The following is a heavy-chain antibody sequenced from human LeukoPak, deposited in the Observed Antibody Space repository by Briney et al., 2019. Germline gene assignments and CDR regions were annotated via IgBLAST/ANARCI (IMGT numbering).Heavy chain of an antibody. CDR2: ISSSSSTI. CDR1: GFTFSSYS. V-gene: IGHV3-48*02. Sequence: GGSLRLSCAASGFTFSSYSMNWVRQAPGKGLEWVSYISSSSSTIYYADSVKGRFTISRDNAQNSLYLRMNSLRDEDTAVYYCARQVKWFDPWGQGTLVTVSS. D-gene: IGHD4-11*01. J-gene: IGHJ5*02. CDR3: ARQVKWFDP.